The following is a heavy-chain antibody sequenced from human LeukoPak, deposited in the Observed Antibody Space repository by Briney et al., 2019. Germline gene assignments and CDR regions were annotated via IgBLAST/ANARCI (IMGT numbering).Heavy chain of an antibody. CDR3: ARGTSGYYTGAFDI. V-gene: IGHV4-59*11. CDR1: GGSISSHY. CDR2: MYDSGNT. D-gene: IGHD3-22*01. Sequence: PSETLSLTCTVSGGSISSHYWSWIRQSPGKGLEWIGYMYDSGNTNYNPSLTSRVTISVDTSKNQFSLKLRSVTAADTAFYYCARGTSGYYTGAFDIWGQGTRVTVSP. J-gene: IGHJ3*02.